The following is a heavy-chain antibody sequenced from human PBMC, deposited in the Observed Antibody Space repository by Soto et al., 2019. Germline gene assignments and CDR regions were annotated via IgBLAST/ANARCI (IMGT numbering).Heavy chain of an antibody. J-gene: IGHJ4*01. D-gene: IGHD3-10*01. Sequence: GGSLRFSCAASGFTFSSYAMSWVRQAPGKGLEWVSAISGSGGSTYYADSVKGRFTISRDNSKNTPYLQMNSLRAEDTAVYYCAKDRSAYYYGSGYVFDYWGQGTLVTVSS. CDR1: GFTFSSYA. CDR3: AKDRSAYYYGSGYVFDY. CDR2: ISGSGGST. V-gene: IGHV3-23*01.